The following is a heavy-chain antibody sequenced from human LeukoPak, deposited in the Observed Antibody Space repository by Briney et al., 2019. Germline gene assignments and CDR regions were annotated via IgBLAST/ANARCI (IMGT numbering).Heavy chain of an antibody. V-gene: IGHV4-4*07. CDR2: IYTSGST. CDR1: GGSISSYY. D-gene: IGHD6-19*01. J-gene: IGHJ4*02. CDR3: AREGYSSGWTDFDY. Sequence: PSETLSLTCTVSGGSISSYYWSWIRQPAGKGLEWIGRIYTSGSTNYNPSLKSRVTMSVDTSKNQFSLKLSSVTAADTAVYCCAREGYSSGWTDFDYWGQGTLVTVSS.